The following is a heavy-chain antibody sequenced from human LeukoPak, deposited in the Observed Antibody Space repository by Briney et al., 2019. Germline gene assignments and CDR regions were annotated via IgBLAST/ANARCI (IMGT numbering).Heavy chain of an antibody. Sequence: ASVKVSRKPSRYTLTRHSTHWVRQAPRQGLEGMGLINPSVGTTNYAQKFQGRVTMTRDTSTSTGYLELGSLRLEDTAVYYCAISGYDSAYYRDSWGQGTLVTVSS. CDR3: AISGYDSAYYRDS. V-gene: IGHV1-46*01. D-gene: IGHD1-26*01. J-gene: IGHJ4*02. CDR2: INPSVGTT. CDR1: RYTLTRHS.